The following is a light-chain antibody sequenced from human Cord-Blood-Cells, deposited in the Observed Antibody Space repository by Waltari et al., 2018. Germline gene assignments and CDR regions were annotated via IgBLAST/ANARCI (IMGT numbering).Light chain of an antibody. V-gene: IGKV1-33*01. CDR2: DAS. CDR3: QHYDNLPYT. J-gene: IGKJ2*01. Sequence: DIQMNQSPSSLSASVGDRVTITCQASPDISNYLNWYQQKPGKAPKLLIYDASNLETGVPSRFSGSGSGTDFTFTISSLQPEDIATYYCQHYDNLPYTFGQGTKLEIK. CDR1: PDISNY.